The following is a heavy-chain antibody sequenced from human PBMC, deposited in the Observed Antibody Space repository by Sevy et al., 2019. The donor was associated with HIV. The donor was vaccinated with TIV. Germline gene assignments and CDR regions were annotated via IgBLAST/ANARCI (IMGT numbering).Heavy chain of an antibody. D-gene: IGHD5-12*01. J-gene: IGHJ6*02. CDR1: GGTIVSSGHC. CDR3: AREAGGYDYDYGMDV. Sequence: SETLSLTSSISGGTIVSSGHCWGWIRQTPGKGLEWIGSIYYNGHTFYTPSLKSRLTISIDTSKNQFSLTLSSVTVADTAVYFCAREAGGYDYDYGMDVWGQGTTVTVSS. CDR2: IYYNGHT. V-gene: IGHV4-39*02.